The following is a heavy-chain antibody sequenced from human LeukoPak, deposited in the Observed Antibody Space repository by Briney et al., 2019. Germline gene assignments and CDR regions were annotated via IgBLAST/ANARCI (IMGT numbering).Heavy chain of an antibody. V-gene: IGHV3-23*01. J-gene: IGHJ4*02. CDR3: AKDLVAAAGTGSDY. CDR1: GFTFSSYS. Sequence: GGSLRLSCAASGFTFSSYSMSWVRQAPGKGLEWVSAITSSGGSTYYADSVKGRFSISRDNSKNTLYLQMNTLRAEDTAVYYCAKDLVAAAGTGSDYWGQGTLVTVSS. CDR2: ITSSGGST. D-gene: IGHD6-13*01.